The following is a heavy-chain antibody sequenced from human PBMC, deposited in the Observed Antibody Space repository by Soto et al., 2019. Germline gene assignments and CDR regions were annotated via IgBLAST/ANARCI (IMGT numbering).Heavy chain of an antibody. CDR1: GNTFTSYD. J-gene: IGHJ4*02. CDR2: INPNSGNI. D-gene: IGHD3-10*01. CDR3: ARGRASGSSYLLEY. Sequence: ASVKVSCKASGNTFTSYDINWVRQATGHGLEWMGWINPNSGNIGYAQKFQGRVTMTRDTAIRTAYMEVSRLRSDDTAVYYCARGRASGSSYLLEYWGQGTLVNVSS. V-gene: IGHV1-8*01.